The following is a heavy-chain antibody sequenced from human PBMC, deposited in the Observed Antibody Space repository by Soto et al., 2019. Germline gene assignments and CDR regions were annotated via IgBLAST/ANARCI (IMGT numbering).Heavy chain of an antibody. V-gene: IGHV3-21*04. Sequence: GGSLRLSCAASGFTFSSYSMNWVRQAPGKGLEWVSSISSSSSYIYYADSVKGRFTISRDNSKNTLYLQMNSLRAEDTAVYYCAREGHVLVPAAMAIYYYYGMDVWGQGTTVTVSS. CDR1: GFTFSSYS. CDR2: ISSSSSYI. CDR3: AREGHVLVPAAMAIYYYYGMDV. D-gene: IGHD2-2*01. J-gene: IGHJ6*02.